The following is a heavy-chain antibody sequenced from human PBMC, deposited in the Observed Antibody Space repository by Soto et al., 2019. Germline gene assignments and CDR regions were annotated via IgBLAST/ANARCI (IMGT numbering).Heavy chain of an antibody. V-gene: IGHV3-30*18. J-gene: IGHJ6*01. D-gene: IGHD2-15*01. Sequence: QVQLVESGGGVVQPGRSLRLSCAASGFTFDNYGLHWVRQAPGKGLEWVAVISYDGSKKFYADSVTGRFTISRDNSKNKLDLQMNTLRIEETAVYYCEKALDVVVAVTHSRCLYIWGQGTTVT. CDR3: EKALDVVVAVTHSRCLYI. CDR1: GFTFDNYG. CDR2: ISYDGSKK.